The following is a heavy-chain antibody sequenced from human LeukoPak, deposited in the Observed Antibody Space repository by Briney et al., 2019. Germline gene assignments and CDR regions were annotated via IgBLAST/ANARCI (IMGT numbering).Heavy chain of an antibody. CDR1: GYSISSGYY. CDR3: ASFYCSGGSCYQYYYYYYMDV. J-gene: IGHJ6*03. D-gene: IGHD2-15*01. V-gene: IGHV4-38-2*02. Sequence: SETLSLTCTVSGYSISSGYYWGWIRQPPGKGLEWIGSIYHSGSTYYNPSLKSRVTISVDTSKNQFSLKLSSVTAADTAVYYCASFYCSGGSCYQYYYYYYMDVWGKGTTVTISS. CDR2: IYHSGST.